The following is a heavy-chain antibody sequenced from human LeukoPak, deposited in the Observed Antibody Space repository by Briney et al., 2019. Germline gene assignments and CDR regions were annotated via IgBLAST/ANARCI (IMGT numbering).Heavy chain of an antibody. Sequence: GGSLRLSCAASGFTFSSHGMNWVRQAPGKGLEWVSGITGSGGNRYYADSVKGRFTISRDNSKNTLYLQMNSLRAEDTAVYYCARAISYGDYASDYWGQGTLVTVSS. J-gene: IGHJ4*02. CDR3: ARAISYGDYASDY. D-gene: IGHD4-17*01. CDR2: ITGSGGNR. V-gene: IGHV3-23*01. CDR1: GFTFSSHG.